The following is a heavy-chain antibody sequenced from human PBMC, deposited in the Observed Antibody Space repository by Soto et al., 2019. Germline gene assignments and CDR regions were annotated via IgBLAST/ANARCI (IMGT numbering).Heavy chain of an antibody. CDR2: IHYSVST. D-gene: IGHD5-12*01. V-gene: IGHV4-31*03. CDR1: GCSISSGGYY. J-gene: IGHJ4*02. Sequence: QVQLQESGPGLVKPSQTLSLTCTVSGCSISSGGYYWSWLRQHPGKGLEWIGYIHYSVSTYYNPALKSRVTKSVDTSKNQFSVKLSSVTVADTAVYYCARALVATIPYFDYWCQGTLVTVSS. CDR3: ARALVATIPYFDY.